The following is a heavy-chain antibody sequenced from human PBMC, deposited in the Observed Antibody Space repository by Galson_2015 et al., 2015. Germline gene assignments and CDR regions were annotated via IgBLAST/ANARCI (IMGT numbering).Heavy chain of an antibody. J-gene: IGHJ4*02. V-gene: IGHV3-48*02. Sequence: SLRLSCAASGFTFSGYSMNWVRQAPGKGLEWVSYISSTSSTIYYADSVKGRFTISRDNAQNSLYLQMNSLRDEDTAVYYCARGYCSGGSCYPGVYWGQGTLVTVSS. CDR3: ARGYCSGGSCYPGVY. D-gene: IGHD2-15*01. CDR2: ISSTSSTI. CDR1: GFTFSGYS.